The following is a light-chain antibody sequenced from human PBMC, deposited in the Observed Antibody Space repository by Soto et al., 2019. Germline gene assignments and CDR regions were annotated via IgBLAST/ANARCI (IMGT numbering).Light chain of an antibody. J-gene: IGLJ2*01. V-gene: IGLV2-14*01. CDR1: SSDVGGYNY. CDR3: SSYTSSSTPVL. CDR2: DVS. Sequence: QSALTQPASVSGSPGQSITISCTGTSSDVGGYNYVSWYQQHPGQAPKLMIYDVSNRPSGVSNRFSGSKSVNTASLTSSGLQAEDEAEYYCSSYTSSSTPVLFGGGTTVTVL.